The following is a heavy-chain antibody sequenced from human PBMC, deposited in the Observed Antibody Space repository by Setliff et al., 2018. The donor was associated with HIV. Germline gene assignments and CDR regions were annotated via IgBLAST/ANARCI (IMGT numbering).Heavy chain of an antibody. V-gene: IGHV3-23*01. Sequence: GGSLRLSCAASGFSFSTYAMGWVRQAPGKGLEWISFIGGNGSIIHYAESVKGRFTISKDSSKNTLYLQMTSLRDEDTAVYYWAKVLLFGVDVFDIWGQGTMVTVSS. J-gene: IGHJ3*02. CDR3: AKVLLFGVDVFDI. CDR2: IGGNGSII. D-gene: IGHD3-10*02. CDR1: GFSFSTYA.